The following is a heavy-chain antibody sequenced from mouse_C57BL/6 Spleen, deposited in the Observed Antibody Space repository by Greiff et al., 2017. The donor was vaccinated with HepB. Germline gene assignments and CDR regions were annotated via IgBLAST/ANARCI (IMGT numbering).Heavy chain of an antibody. Sequence: EVHLVESGPGLVKPSQSLSLTCSVTGYSITSGYYWNWIRQFPGNKLEWMGYISYDGSKNYNPSLKNRIPITRDTSKNQFFLKLNSVTTEDTATYYCAREHYDGSSVYAMDYWGQGTSVTVSS. CDR3: AREHYDGSSVYAMDY. J-gene: IGHJ4*01. CDR2: ISYDGSK. CDR1: GYSITSGYY. D-gene: IGHD1-1*01. V-gene: IGHV3-6*01.